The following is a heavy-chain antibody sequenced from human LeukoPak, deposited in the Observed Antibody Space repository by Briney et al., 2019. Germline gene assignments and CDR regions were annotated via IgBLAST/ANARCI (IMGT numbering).Heavy chain of an antibody. Sequence: SETLSLTCTVSGGSISSYYWSWIRQPPGKGLEWIGYIYYSGSTNYNPSLKSRVTISVDTSKNQFSLKLSSVTAADTAVYCCARGYCSGGSCYSYYYYNYMDVWGKGTTVTVSS. V-gene: IGHV4-59*12. CDR1: GGSISSYY. CDR2: IYYSGST. CDR3: ARGYCSGGSCYSYYYYNYMDV. D-gene: IGHD2-15*01. J-gene: IGHJ6*03.